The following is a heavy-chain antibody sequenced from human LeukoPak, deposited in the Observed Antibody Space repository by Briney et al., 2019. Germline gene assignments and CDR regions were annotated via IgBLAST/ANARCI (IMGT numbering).Heavy chain of an antibody. CDR1: GFTFSSYS. V-gene: IGHV3-21*04. CDR3: AKGSLSWCPGSIDY. D-gene: IGHD6-13*01. CDR2: ISSSSSYI. J-gene: IGHJ4*02. Sequence: GGSLRLSCAASGFTFSSYSMNWVRQAPGKGLEWASSISSSSSYIYYADSVKGRFTISRDNAKNSLYLQMNSLRAEDTAVYYCAKGSLSWCPGSIDYWGQGTLVTVSS.